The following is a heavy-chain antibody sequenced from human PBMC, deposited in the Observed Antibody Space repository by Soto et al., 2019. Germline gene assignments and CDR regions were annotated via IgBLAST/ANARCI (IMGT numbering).Heavy chain of an antibody. Sequence: NPSETLSLTCTVSGASISSSNYYWGWIRQPPGRGLEWIGTMYYSGRTYYNPSLKSRVTTSVDTSKNQFSLKLSAVTATDTAVYYCARHGNTVTTGYYYGMDVWGQGTTVTVSS. D-gene: IGHD4-17*01. CDR2: MYYSGRT. CDR1: GASISSSNYY. CDR3: ARHGNTVTTGYYYGMDV. V-gene: IGHV4-39*01. J-gene: IGHJ6*02.